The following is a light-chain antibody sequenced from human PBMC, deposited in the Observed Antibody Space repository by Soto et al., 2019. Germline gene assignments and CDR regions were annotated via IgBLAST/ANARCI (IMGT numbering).Light chain of an antibody. CDR2: GAS. V-gene: IGKV3-15*01. CDR1: QSVRTK. CDR3: QQYNNWPSIT. Sequence: EIVMTQSPDTLYVSPGEGATLSCRASQSVRTKLAWYQQKAGQAPRLLIYGASTRATGIPDRFSGSGSGTEFTLTISSLQSEDFAVYYCQQYNNWPSITFGQGTRLEIK. J-gene: IGKJ5*01.